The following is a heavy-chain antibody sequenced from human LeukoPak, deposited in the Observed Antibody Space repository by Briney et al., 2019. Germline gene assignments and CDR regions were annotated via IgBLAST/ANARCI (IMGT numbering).Heavy chain of an antibody. J-gene: IGHJ4*02. D-gene: IGHD3-10*01. CDR3: ARDRVIAAITLGRGFLRSMDY. Sequence: PGGSLRLSCAASGFTFSDYYMSWFRQAPGKGLEWVSSISTTGSNKYYADSLKGRFTISRDDAKNSLYLQMNSLRAEDTAVYYCARDRVIAAITLGRGFLRSMDYWGQGTLLSVSP. V-gene: IGHV3-11*01. CDR2: ISTTGSNK. CDR1: GFTFSDYY.